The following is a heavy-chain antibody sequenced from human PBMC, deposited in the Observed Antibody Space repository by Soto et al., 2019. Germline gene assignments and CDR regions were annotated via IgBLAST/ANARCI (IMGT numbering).Heavy chain of an antibody. CDR3: AKVPAYDYVWGTYYYFDY. Sequence: GCLGLSCAASGFTVRNYAMSWFRQAPGKGLEWVSSISGGGSSTYYADSVKGRFTISRDNSKNTIYLQMNSLRAEDTAVYYCAKVPAYDYVWGTYYYFDYWGLGALVTVSS. J-gene: IGHJ4*02. CDR1: GFTVRNYA. CDR2: ISGGGSST. D-gene: IGHD3-16*01. V-gene: IGHV3-23*01.